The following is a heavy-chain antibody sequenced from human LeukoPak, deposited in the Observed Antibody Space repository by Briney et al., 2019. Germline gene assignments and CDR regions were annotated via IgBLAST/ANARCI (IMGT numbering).Heavy chain of an antibody. V-gene: IGHV5-10-1*01. CDR1: RYSFTSYW. J-gene: IGHJ4*02. CDR2: IDPTDSYT. CDR3: ARLDYSDFHFDY. D-gene: IGHD4-11*01. Sequence: GESLKISCKGSRYSFTSYWITWVRQMPGKGLEWMGRIDPTDSYTNYSPSFQGHVTISADKSISTAYLQWSSLKASDTAMYYCARLDYSDFHFDYWGQGTLVTVSS.